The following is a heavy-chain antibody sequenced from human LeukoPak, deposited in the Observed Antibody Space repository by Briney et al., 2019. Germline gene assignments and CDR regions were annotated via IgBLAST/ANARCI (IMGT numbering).Heavy chain of an antibody. CDR3: ASYCSSTSCYDFNFGY. V-gene: IGHV4-30-4*01. CDR2: IYYSGST. Sequence: SQTLSLTCTVSGGSISSGDYCWSWIRQPPGKGLEWIGYIYYSGSTYYNPSLKSRVTISVDTSKNQFSLKLSSVTAADTAVYYCASYCSSTSCYDFNFGYWGQGTLVTVSS. D-gene: IGHD2-2*01. CDR1: GGSISSGDYC. J-gene: IGHJ4*02.